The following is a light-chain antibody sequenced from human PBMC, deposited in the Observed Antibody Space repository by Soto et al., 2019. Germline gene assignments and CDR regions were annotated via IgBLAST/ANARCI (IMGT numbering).Light chain of an antibody. CDR3: SSYTSSSTLL. J-gene: IGLJ2*01. CDR2: DVS. Sequence: QSVLTQPASVSGSPGQSITLSCTGTSSDVGGYNYVSWYQQHPGKAPKLMIYDVSNRPSGVSNRFSGSKSGNTASLTISGLQAEDEADYYCSSYTSSSTLLFGGGTQLTVL. CDR1: SSDVGGYNY. V-gene: IGLV2-14*01.